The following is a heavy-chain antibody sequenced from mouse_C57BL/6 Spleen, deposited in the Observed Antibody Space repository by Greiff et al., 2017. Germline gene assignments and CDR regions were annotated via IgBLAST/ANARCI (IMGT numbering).Heavy chain of an antibody. Sequence: EVQLQQSGPELVKPGASVKISCKASGYTFTDYYMNWVKQSHGKSLEWIGDINPNNGGTSYNQKFKGKATLTVDKSSSTAYMELRSLTSEDSAVYYCARGLYDYHWYFDVWGTGTTVTVSS. CDR2: INPNNGGT. CDR3: ARGLYDYHWYFDV. CDR1: GYTFTDYY. V-gene: IGHV1-26*01. D-gene: IGHD2-4*01. J-gene: IGHJ1*03.